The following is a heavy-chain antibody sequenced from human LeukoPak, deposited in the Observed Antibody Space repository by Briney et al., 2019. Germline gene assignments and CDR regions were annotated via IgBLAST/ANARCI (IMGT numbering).Heavy chain of an antibody. CDR3: ARDYNFAFDY. CDR2: IGISSSTI. Sequence: GGSLRLSCAASGFTFSSYTMNWVRQAPGKGLEWLSYIGISSSTIYYADSVKGRFTISRDNAKNSLYLQMNSLRDEGTAVYYCARDYNFAFDYWGQGTLVTVSS. CDR1: GFTFSSYT. J-gene: IGHJ4*02. V-gene: IGHV3-48*02. D-gene: IGHD1-1*01.